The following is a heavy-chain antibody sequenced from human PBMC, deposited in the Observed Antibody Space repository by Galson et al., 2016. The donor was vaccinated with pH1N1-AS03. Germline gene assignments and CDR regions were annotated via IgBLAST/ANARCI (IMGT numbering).Heavy chain of an antibody. Sequence: SLRLSCAASGFAFRANAMSWVRQAPGKGLEWVSAIDGGRENTHHADSVKGRFTISRDNSKNTLYMQMNSLRPEDTAVYYCAKDVLSCAVDHWGQGALVTVSS. D-gene: IGHD3-16*02. V-gene: IGHV3-23*01. CDR1: GFAFRANA. CDR2: IDGGRENT. CDR3: AKDVLSCAVDH. J-gene: IGHJ4*02.